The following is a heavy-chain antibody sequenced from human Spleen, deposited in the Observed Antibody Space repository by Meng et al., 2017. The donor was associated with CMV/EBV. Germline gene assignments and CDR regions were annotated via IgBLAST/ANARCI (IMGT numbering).Heavy chain of an antibody. J-gene: IGHJ4*02. CDR1: GSTFRNHW. CDR3: ARDSRNYGDY. D-gene: IGHD1-7*01. Sequence: GGYLRLPCAASGSTFRNHWMYWVRQASGKGLVWVSHINSYGTTTGYADSVKGRFTISRDNAKNTLYLQMNTLRAEDTAVYYCARDSRNYGDYWGQGTLVTVSS. V-gene: IGHV3-74*01. CDR2: INSYGTTT.